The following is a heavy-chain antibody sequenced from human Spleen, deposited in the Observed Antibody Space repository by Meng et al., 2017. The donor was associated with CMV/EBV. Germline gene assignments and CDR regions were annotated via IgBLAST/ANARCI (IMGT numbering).Heavy chain of an antibody. CDR1: GDTFTTSW. Sequence: KVSCKGSGDTFTTSWIGWVRQMPGKGLEWMGIIYPADSDTIYSLSFEGQVTLSADKSINTVYMRWSSLKASDTAIYYCARWKRVGDAFDIWGQGTMVTVSS. J-gene: IGHJ3*02. V-gene: IGHV5-51*01. D-gene: IGHD1-1*01. CDR2: IYPADSDT. CDR3: ARWKRVGDAFDI.